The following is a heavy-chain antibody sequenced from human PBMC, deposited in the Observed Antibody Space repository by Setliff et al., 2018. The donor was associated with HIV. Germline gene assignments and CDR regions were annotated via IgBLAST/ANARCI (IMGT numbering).Heavy chain of an antibody. CDR2: IYYPGST. CDR1: GGSISPYY. V-gene: IGHV4-59*08. D-gene: IGHD3-22*01. Sequence: PSETLSLTCTVSGGSISPYYWSWIRQPQGKRLEWIGYIYYPGSTNYNSSLKSRIVISLDTSKKQFSLHFYSLTAADTAVYYCARSRIRGYYDTSPAMAFDIWGQGTMVTVSS. J-gene: IGHJ3*02. CDR3: ARSRIRGYYDTSPAMAFDI.